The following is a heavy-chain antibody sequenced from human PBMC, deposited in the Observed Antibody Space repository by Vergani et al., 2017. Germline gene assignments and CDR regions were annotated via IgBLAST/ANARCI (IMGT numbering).Heavy chain of an antibody. J-gene: IGHJ6*02. CDR3: AKARDPNCKGGNCYSYYYGLDL. CDR2: ISGSGGNT. V-gene: IGHV3-23*04. CDR1: GFTFSSYA. Sequence: EVDLVESGGGLVQPGGSLRLSCGASGFTFSSYAMTWVRQAPGKGLEWVSAISGSGGNTFYTDSVKGRFTISRDNSKDTLYLQMNSLRVEDTAIYYCAKARDPNCKGGNCYSYYYGLDLWGQGTTVTVSS. D-gene: IGHD2-15*01.